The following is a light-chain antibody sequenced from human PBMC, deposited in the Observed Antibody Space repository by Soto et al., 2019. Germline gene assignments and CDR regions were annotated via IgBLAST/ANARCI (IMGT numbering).Light chain of an antibody. CDR1: QRVRSN. V-gene: IGKV3-15*01. CDR3: QQYNNWPPIT. CDR2: GAS. Sequence: ETVMTQSPATLSVSPGERATPSCRASQRVRSNLAWYQQKLCQAPKPLIYGASTRATGIPARFSGSGSGTEFTLTISSLQSEDFAVYYCQQYNNWPPITFGQGTKVEIK. J-gene: IGKJ1*01.